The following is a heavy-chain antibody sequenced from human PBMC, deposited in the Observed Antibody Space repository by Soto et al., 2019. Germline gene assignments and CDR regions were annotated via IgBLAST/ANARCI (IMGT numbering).Heavy chain of an antibody. V-gene: IGHV3-30-3*01. CDR3: ARGGGAYGGGWFDP. D-gene: IGHD5-12*01. CDR1: GFTFSNYA. CDR2: ISYDGSNK. Sequence: QVQLVESGGGVVQPGRSLRLSCAASGFTFSNYAMHWVRQAPGKGLEWVALISYDGSNKFYADSVKGRFTISRDNSKNTLYLQMNSLGAEDRAVYYCARGGGAYGGGWFDPWGQGTLVTVSS. J-gene: IGHJ5*02.